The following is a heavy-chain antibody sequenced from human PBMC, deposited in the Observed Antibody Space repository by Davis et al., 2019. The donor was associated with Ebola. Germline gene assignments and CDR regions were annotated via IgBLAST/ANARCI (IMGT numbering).Heavy chain of an antibody. CDR1: PGSISRYY. Sequence: SETLSLPSTSTPGSISRYYWRWIRPSPGKGLEWIGYIFYSGSTDYNPSLKSRVTMSVDTSKNQFSLKLTSVTAADTAVYYCARLGYCTAGNCNGAHRMDVWGQGTTVTVSS. CDR2: IFYSGST. J-gene: IGHJ6*02. V-gene: IGHV4-59*08. D-gene: IGHD2-8*02. CDR3: ARLGYCTAGNCNGAHRMDV.